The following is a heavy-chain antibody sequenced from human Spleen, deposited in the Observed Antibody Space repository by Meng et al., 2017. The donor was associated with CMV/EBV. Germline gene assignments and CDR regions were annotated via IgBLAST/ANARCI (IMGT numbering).Heavy chain of an antibody. Sequence: GESLKISCVASGFSFNSHNMNWVRQAPGKGPEWVSSISSTGSYIYYADSVRGRFTISRDNAKNSLFLQMDSLRADDTAVYYCARGDDYCSITSCFGSLDVWGQGTTVTVSS. V-gene: IGHV3-21*01. CDR2: ISSTGSYI. D-gene: IGHD2-2*01. J-gene: IGHJ6*02. CDR1: GFSFNSHN. CDR3: ARGDDYCSITSCFGSLDV.